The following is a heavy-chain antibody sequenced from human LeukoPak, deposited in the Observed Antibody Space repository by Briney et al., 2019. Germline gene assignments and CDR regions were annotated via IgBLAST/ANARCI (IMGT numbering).Heavy chain of an antibody. V-gene: IGHV4-39*07. Sequence: PSETLSLTCTVSGGSISSSSYYWGWIRQPPGKGLEWIGSIYYSGSTYYNPSLKSRVTISVDTSKNQFSLKLSSVTAADTAVYYCARGDRYSGSYGWFDPWGQGTLVTVSS. D-gene: IGHD1-26*01. CDR1: GGSISSSSYY. CDR2: IYYSGST. CDR3: ARGDRYSGSYGWFDP. J-gene: IGHJ5*02.